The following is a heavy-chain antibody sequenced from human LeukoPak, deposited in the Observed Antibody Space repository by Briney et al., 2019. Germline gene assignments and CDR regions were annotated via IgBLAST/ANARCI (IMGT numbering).Heavy chain of an antibody. CDR3: VSPTADYPFLYYFDS. V-gene: IGHV3-30*09. D-gene: IGHD5-12*01. Sequence: PGGSLRLSCAASGFSFSSYSIHWVRQAPGKGLEWVAVISSDGNSKNFALSVKGRLAISRDNSKNTLFLQMNNLRSEDTALYYCVSPTADYPFLYYFDSWGQGTLVTVSS. J-gene: IGHJ4*02. CDR2: ISSDGNSK. CDR1: GFSFSSYS.